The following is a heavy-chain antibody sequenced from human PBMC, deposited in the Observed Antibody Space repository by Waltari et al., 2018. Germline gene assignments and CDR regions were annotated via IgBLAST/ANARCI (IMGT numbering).Heavy chain of an antibody. D-gene: IGHD4-17*01. CDR2: LHSDSTT. Sequence: EVVLVESGGGLIQPGGSLRLSCAASDFSVSSNYMSWVRQAPGKGLVWVSILHSDSTTYYADSVKGRFTISRDMSKNTLYLQMNSLRADDTAVYCARTYGGNSPGAFDVWGQGTMVTISS. J-gene: IGHJ3*01. V-gene: IGHV3-53*01. CDR3: RTYGGNSPGAFDV. CDR1: DFSVSSNY.